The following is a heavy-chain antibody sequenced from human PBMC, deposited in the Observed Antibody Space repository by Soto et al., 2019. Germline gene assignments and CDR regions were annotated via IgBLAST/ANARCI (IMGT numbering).Heavy chain of an antibody. V-gene: IGHV3-49*03. J-gene: IGHJ4*02. CDR1: GFTFGDYA. CDR2: IRSKAYGGTT. Sequence: PGGSLRLSCTASGFTFGDYAMSWFRQAPGKGLEWVGFIRSKAYGGTTEYAASVKGRFTISRDDSKSIAYLQMNSLKTEDTAVYYCTRGRKEMATIFTKVPGFSATPGYWGQGTLVTVSS. CDR3: TRGRKEMATIFTKVPGFSATPGY. D-gene: IGHD5-12*01.